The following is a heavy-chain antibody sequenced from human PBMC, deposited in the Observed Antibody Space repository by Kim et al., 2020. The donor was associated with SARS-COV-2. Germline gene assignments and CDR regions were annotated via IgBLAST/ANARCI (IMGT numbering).Heavy chain of an antibody. CDR2: ISGGGGST. V-gene: IGHV3-23*01. Sequence: GGSLRLSCVASGFTFTTYAMNWVRQAPGKGLEWVSGISGGGGSTYYADSVKGRFTISRDSSKNTLYLQMNSLRAEDTDVYYCAKELRVSTHTTGGDFFDSWGPGTLVTVSS. J-gene: IGHJ4*02. D-gene: IGHD4-17*01. CDR3: AKELRVSTHTTGGDFFDS. CDR1: GFTFTTYA.